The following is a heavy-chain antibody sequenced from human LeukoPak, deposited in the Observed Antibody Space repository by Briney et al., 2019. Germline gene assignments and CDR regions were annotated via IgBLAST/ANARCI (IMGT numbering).Heavy chain of an antibody. CDR3: AGRDY. D-gene: IGHD1-26*01. J-gene: IGHJ4*02. CDR2: IYTSGST. CDR1: VGSISSYY. Sequence: PSETLSLTCTVSVGSISSYYWSWIRQPAGKGLEWIGVIYTSGSTSYNPSLKSRVTISVDKSKNQFSLNLRSVTAADTAVYYCAGRDYWGQGTLVTVSS. V-gene: IGHV4-4*07.